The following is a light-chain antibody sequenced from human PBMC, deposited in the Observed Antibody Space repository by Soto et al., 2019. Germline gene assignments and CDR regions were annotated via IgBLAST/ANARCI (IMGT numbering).Light chain of an antibody. J-gene: IGKJ5*01. Sequence: EIVLTQSPATLSLSPGERATLSCRASQSVTSYLAWYQQKPGQAPRLLIYDVSNRASGIPARFSGSGSETDFTLTISSLEPEDFATYYCQQLLSYPITFGQGTRLEIK. CDR3: QQLLSYPIT. CDR1: QSVTSY. V-gene: IGKV3-11*01. CDR2: DVS.